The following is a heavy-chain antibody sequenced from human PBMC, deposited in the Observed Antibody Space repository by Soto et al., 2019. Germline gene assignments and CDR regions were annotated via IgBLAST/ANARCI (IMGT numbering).Heavy chain of an antibody. V-gene: IGHV1-69*13. CDR2: IIPIFGTA. D-gene: IGHD1-1*01. Sequence: GASVKVSCKASGGTFSSYAISWVRQAPGQGLEWMGGIIPIFGTANYAQKFRGRVTITADESTSTAYMELSSLRSEDTAVYYCARGAVDATNYYYYYGMDVWGQGTTVTVSS. CDR3: ARGAVDATNYYYYYGMDV. CDR1: GGTFSSYA. J-gene: IGHJ6*02.